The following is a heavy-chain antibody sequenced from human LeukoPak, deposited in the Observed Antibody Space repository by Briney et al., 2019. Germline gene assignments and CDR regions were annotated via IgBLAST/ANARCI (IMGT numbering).Heavy chain of an antibody. D-gene: IGHD5-24*01. CDR2: ISPGGGTT. J-gene: IGHJ6*02. V-gene: IGHV3-23*01. CDR1: GFAFGSEA. Sequence: GGSLRLSCAVSGFAFGSEAMSWVRQSPARGLEWVASISPGGGTTYYADYVKGRFTISRDNAKNTLYLQMNSLRAEDTAVYYCARRMAPLDYYYYYGMDVWGQGTTVTVSS. CDR3: ARRMAPLDYYYYYGMDV.